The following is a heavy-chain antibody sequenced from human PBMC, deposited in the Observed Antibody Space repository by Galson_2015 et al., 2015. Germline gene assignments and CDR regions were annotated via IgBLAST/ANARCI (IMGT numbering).Heavy chain of an antibody. CDR3: ARASQDCTRSSCPYTY. CDR1: GGSFNIYA. Sequence: SVKVSCKASGGSFNIYAISWVRQAPGQGLQWMGGIIPIFGTPNYAQKFQGRVTITADKSTNTAYMGLRGLRSEDTAVYYCARASQDCTRSSCPYTYWGQGTLVTVSS. D-gene: IGHD2-8*01. J-gene: IGHJ4*02. CDR2: IIPIFGTP. V-gene: IGHV1-69*06.